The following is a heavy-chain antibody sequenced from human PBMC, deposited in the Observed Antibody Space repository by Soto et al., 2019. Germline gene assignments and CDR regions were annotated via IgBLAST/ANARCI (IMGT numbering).Heavy chain of an antibody. V-gene: IGHV1-3*01. Sequence: QVQLVQSGAEVKKPGASVKVSCKASGYTFTRNAIHWVRQAPGQRLEWIGRIKAGNGDTKYSQKFQDRVTITRDTSARAAYMELSTLGSEDTSVYYWARSENDYSTFDYWGQGTLVTVSS. J-gene: IGHJ4*02. D-gene: IGHD3-16*01. CDR1: GYTFTRNA. CDR2: IKAGNGDT. CDR3: ARSENDYSTFDY.